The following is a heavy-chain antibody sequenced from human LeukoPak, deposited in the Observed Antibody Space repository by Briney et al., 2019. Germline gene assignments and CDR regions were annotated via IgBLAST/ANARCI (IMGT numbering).Heavy chain of an antibody. CDR2: IYPGGSDT. CDR1: GYSFATYW. J-gene: IGHJ4*02. CDR3: ARHQIVGATRSPFDY. D-gene: IGHD1-26*01. Sequence: GESLKISCKGSGYSFATYWIGWVRQTPGKGLEWMGIIYPGGSDTRYSPSFQGQVTISADKSVNTAYLQWSSLKTSDTAMYYCARHQIVGATRSPFDYWGQGTLVTVSS. V-gene: IGHV5-51*01.